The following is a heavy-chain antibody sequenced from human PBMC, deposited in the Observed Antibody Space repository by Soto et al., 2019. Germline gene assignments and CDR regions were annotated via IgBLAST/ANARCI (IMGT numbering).Heavy chain of an antibody. V-gene: IGHV4-30-4*01. D-gene: IGHD3-10*01. CDR2: IYYSGST. Sequence: SETLSLTCTVSGGSISSGDYYWSWIRQPPGKGLEWIGYIYYSGSTYYNPSLKSRVTISVDTSKNQFSLKLSSVTAADTAVYYCARDSQARYYGSGSSAMDVWGQGTTVTVS. CDR3: ARDSQARYYGSGSSAMDV. J-gene: IGHJ6*02. CDR1: GGSISSGDYY.